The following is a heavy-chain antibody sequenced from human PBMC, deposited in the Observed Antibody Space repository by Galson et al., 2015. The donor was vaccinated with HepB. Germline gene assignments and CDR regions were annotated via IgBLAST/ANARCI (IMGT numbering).Heavy chain of an antibody. V-gene: IGHV3-33*01. CDR1: GFTFSSYG. CDR3: ARDGLPGGKYYYYYGMDV. CDR2: IWYDGSNK. D-gene: IGHD7-27*01. Sequence: SLRLSCAASGFTFSSYGMHWVRQAPGKGLEWVAVIWYDGSNKYYADSVKGRFTISRDNSKNTLYLQMNSLRAEDTAVYYCARDGLPGGKYYYYYGMDVWGQGTTVTVSS. J-gene: IGHJ6*02.